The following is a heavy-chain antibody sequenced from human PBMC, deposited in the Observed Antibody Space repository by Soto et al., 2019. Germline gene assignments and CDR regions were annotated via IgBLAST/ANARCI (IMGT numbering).Heavy chain of an antibody. D-gene: IGHD1-26*01. CDR1: GFTFSSYA. CDR2: ISGSGGST. J-gene: IGHJ4*02. Sequence: GGSLRLSCAASGFTFSSYAMSWVRQAPGKGLEWVSAISGSGGSTYYADSVKGRFTISRGNSKNTLYLQMNSLRAEDTAVYYCAKAISIVGAPFDYWGQGTLVTVSS. CDR3: AKAISIVGAPFDY. V-gene: IGHV3-23*01.